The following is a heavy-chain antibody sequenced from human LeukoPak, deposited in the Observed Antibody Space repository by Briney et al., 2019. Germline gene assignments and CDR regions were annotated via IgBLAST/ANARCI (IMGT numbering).Heavy chain of an antibody. J-gene: IGHJ4*02. CDR3: VKLFDSTFDY. Sequence: AGSLRLSCSASGFTFSSYAMHWVRQAPGKGLEYVSGISSNGGSTYYADSVKGRFTISRDNSKNTLYLQMSSLRAEDTAVYYCVKLFDSTFDYWGQGTLVTVSS. D-gene: IGHD3-22*01. CDR2: ISSNGGST. CDR1: GFTFSSYA. V-gene: IGHV3-64D*06.